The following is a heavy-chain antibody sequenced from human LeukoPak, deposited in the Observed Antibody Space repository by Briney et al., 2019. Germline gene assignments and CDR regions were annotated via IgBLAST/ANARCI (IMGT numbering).Heavy chain of an antibody. J-gene: IGHJ4*02. CDR2: ISSSSSYI. V-gene: IGHV3-21*01. D-gene: IGHD6-19*01. CDR1: GFTFSSYS. Sequence: GGSLRLSCAASGFTFSSYSMNWVRQAPGKGLEWVSSISSSSSYIYYADSVKGRFTISRDNAKNSLYLQMDSLRAEDTEVYYCAKSKSGWATFDYWGQGTLVTVSS. CDR3: AKSKSGWATFDY.